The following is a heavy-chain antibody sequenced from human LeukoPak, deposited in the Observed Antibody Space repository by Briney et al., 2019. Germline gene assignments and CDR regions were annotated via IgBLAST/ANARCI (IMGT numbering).Heavy chain of an antibody. Sequence: GGSLRLSCAASGFTFSSYSMNWVRQAPGKGLEWVSSISSSSSYIYYADSVKGRFTISRDNAKNSLYLQMNSLRAEDTAVYYCARGRTGTAWNWFDPWGQGTLVTVSS. D-gene: IGHD1-1*01. CDR1: GFTFSSYS. CDR3: ARGRTGTAWNWFDP. CDR2: ISSSSSYI. V-gene: IGHV3-21*01. J-gene: IGHJ5*02.